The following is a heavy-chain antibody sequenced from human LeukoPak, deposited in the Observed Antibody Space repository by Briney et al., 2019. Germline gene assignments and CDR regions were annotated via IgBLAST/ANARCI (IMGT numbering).Heavy chain of an antibody. CDR1: GFTFSSYA. CDR2: ISYDGSNK. J-gene: IGHJ6*03. D-gene: IGHD3-3*01. CDR3: ARDPTIFGVVPGYYYMDV. V-gene: IGHV3-30-3*01. Sequence: PGRSLRLSCAASGFTFSSYAMHWVRQAPGKGLEWVAVISYDGSNKYYADSVKGRFTISRDNSKNTLYLQMNSLRAEDTAVYYCARDPTIFGVVPGYYYMDVWGKGTTVTVSS.